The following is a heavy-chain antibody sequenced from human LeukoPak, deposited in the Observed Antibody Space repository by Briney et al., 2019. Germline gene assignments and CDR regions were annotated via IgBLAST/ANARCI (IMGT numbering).Heavy chain of an antibody. CDR2: ISSSGST. CDR3: ARDLEGHFGGFYFDY. D-gene: IGHD2-21*01. V-gene: IGHV4-4*07. Sequence: SETLSLTCSVSGDSITYFYWSWIRQAAGKGLEWIGRISSSGSTDYNASLKSRVTMSVDTSKNQLSLKVISVTAADTAVYYCARDLEGHFGGFYFDYWGQGTLVTVSS. J-gene: IGHJ4*02. CDR1: GDSITYFY.